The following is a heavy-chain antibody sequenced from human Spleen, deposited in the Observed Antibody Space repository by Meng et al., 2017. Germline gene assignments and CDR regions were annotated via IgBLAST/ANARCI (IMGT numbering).Heavy chain of an antibody. J-gene: IGHJ6*02. CDR1: GFTFSYYE. CDR3: AIVTTSPYYYYGMDV. D-gene: IGHD1-14*01. CDR2: IYSTGST. Sequence: GESLKISCAASGFTFSYYEMNWVRQAPGKGLEWVSVIYSTGSTYYADSVKGRFTISRDNSKNTLYLQMNSLRVEDTAVYYCAIVTTSPYYYYGMDVWGQGTTVTVSS. V-gene: IGHV3-66*02.